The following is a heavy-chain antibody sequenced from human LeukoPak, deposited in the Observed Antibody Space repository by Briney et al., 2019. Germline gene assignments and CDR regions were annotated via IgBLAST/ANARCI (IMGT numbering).Heavy chain of an antibody. CDR2: IYYSGST. D-gene: IGHD6-6*01. CDR1: GGSISSGDYY. V-gene: IGHV4-30-4*08. J-gene: IGHJ4*02. Sequence: SETLSLTCTVSGGSISSGDYYWSWIRQPPGKGLEWIGYIYYSGSTYYNPSFKSRVTISVDTSKNQFSLKLSSVTAADTAVYYCARASAGYSSSFGTLDYWGQGTLVTVSS. CDR3: ARASAGYSSSFGTLDY.